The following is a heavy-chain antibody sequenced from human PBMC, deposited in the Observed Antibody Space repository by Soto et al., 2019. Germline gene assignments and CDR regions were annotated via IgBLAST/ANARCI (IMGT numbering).Heavy chain of an antibody. V-gene: IGHV5-51*01. D-gene: IGHD3-3*01. CDR3: AGSYYDFWSGYFNNWFDP. CDR2: IYPGDSDT. CDR1: GYSFTSYW. Sequence: PGESLKISCKGSGYSFTSYWIGWVRQMPGKGLEWMGIIYPGDSDTRYSPSFQGQVTISADKSISTAYLQWSSLKASDTAMYYCAGSYYDFWSGYFNNWFDPWGQGTLVTVSS. J-gene: IGHJ5*02.